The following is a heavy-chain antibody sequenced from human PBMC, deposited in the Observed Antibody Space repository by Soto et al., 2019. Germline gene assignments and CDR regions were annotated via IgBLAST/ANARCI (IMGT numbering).Heavy chain of an antibody. CDR2: ISWNGGSI. V-gene: IGHV3-9*01. D-gene: IGHD3-22*01. CDR1: GFTFDDYA. CDR3: AKDRYYDSRGNLVY. J-gene: IGHJ4*02. Sequence: DVQLVESGGGLVQPGRSLRLSCAASGFTFDDYAMQWVRQAPGKGLEWVSGISWNGGSIGYADSVKGRFTISRDNAKNSLYLQMNSLRAEDTALYYCAKDRYYDSRGNLVYWGQGTLVTVSS.